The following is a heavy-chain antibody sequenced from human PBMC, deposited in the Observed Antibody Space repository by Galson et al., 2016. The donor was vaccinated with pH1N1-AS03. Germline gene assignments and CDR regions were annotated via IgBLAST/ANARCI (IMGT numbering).Heavy chain of an antibody. D-gene: IGHD3-10*01. CDR2: IYHTGST. CDR3: ARDRISLVRGSFYYYRMDV. Sequence: TLSLTCPVSGDSVSSGNYQWSWLRQSPGKGLEWIGYIYHTGSTYYNPSLKSRVTISVDRSKNHFSLNLTSVTAADTAVYYCARDRISLVRGSFYYYRMDVWGQGTTVTVSS. J-gene: IGHJ6*02. CDR1: GDSVSSGNYQ. V-gene: IGHV4-30-2*06.